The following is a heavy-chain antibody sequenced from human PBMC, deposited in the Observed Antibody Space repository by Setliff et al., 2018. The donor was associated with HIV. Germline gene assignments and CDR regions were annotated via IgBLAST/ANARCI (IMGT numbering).Heavy chain of an antibody. J-gene: IGHJ4*02. V-gene: IGHV4-34*01. Sequence: SETLSLTCAVYGGPSSGYWSWVRQSPGKGLEWIGEISRSGSTNYNLSLKSRAAISADTSKKQFSLKLMSVTAADTGIYYCVASSSWSCRLNYWGQGTQVTVSS. D-gene: IGHD6-13*01. CDR3: VASSSWSCRLNY. CDR2: ISRSGST. CDR1: GGPSSGY.